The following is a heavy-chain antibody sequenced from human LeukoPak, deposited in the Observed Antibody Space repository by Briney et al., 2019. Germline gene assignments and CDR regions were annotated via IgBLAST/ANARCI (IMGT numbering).Heavy chain of an antibody. J-gene: IGHJ6*03. CDR2: ISSSSSYI. D-gene: IGHD4-17*01. V-gene: IGHV3-21*01. CDR1: GFTFSSYS. Sequence: GSLRLSCAASGFTFSSYSMNWVRQAPGKGLEWVSSISSSSSYIYYADSVKGRFTISRDNTKNSLYLQMNSLRAEDMAVYYCASFSVTTYYYYYMDVWGKGTTVTVSS. CDR3: ASFSVTTYYYYYMDV.